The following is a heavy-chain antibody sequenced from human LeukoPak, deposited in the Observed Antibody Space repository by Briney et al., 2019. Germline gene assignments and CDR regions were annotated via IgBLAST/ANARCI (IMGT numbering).Heavy chain of an antibody. CDR3: ARYGSGSYYAFDI. D-gene: IGHD3-10*01. Sequence: SETLSLTCTVSGASISSYYWSWIRQPAGKALEWIGRIYVTGSTTYNPSLESRVTMSLDTSKNHFSLKLRSVTAADTAVYYCARYGSGSYYAFDIWGQGTMVTVSS. CDR2: IYVTGST. J-gene: IGHJ3*02. V-gene: IGHV4-4*07. CDR1: GASISSYY.